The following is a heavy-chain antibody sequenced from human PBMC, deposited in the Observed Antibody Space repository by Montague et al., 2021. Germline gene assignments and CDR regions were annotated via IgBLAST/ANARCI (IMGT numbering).Heavy chain of an antibody. J-gene: IGHJ4*02. CDR1: GVSINGWY. CDR2: VFYSGAT. D-gene: IGHD3-22*01. V-gene: IGHV4-59*01. CDR3: ARQGIYESGGFFI. Sequence: SETLSLTCSVSGVSINGWYWSWIRQPQGKGLEWIGSVFYSGATTYNPSLKSRVTMSADTYKNQGFLKVNSVTAADTDVYYCARQGIYESGGFFIWGLGTLVTVSS.